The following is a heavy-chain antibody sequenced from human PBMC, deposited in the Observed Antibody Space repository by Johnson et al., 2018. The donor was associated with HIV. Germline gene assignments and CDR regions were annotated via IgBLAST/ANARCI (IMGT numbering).Heavy chain of an antibody. V-gene: IGHV3-15*01. D-gene: IGHD3-3*01. J-gene: IGHJ3*02. CDR2: IYTGGTT. CDR3: TTLYYNFWSGYYGESFDI. Sequence: VQLVESGGGLVQPGGSLRLSCGASGFTFSDYWMSWVRQAPGKGLEWVSVIYTGGTTDYAAPVKGRFTILRDDSKNTLYLQMNSLKIEDTAVYYCTTLYYNFWSGYYGESFDIWGQGTMVTVSS. CDR1: GFTFSDYW.